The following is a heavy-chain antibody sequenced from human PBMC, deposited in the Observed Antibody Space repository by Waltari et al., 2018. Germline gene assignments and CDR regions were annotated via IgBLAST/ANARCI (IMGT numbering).Heavy chain of an antibody. Sequence: QVQLQESGPGLVKASETLSLTCTVSGASINTYHWSWIRQPPGRGLEWIGYIFYSGNTHYNPSLNSRVTISLDTSKNQFALRLSSVNSSDTAVYYCAKGGTVGGPVSYHYYGMDVWGQGTAVTVSS. CDR3: AKGGTVGGPVSYHYYGMDV. J-gene: IGHJ6*02. CDR1: GASINTYH. V-gene: IGHV4-59*01. CDR2: IFYSGNT. D-gene: IGHD4-17*01.